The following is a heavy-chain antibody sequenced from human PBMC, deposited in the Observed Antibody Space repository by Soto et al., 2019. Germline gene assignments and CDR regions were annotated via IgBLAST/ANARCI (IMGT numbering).Heavy chain of an antibody. Sequence: SVKVFSKSSGCSFGSSAISWARQAPGQGLEWMGGIIPIFGTANYAQKFQGRVTITADESTSTAYMELSSLRSEDTAVYYCAREGLPDNSKNYGMDVWGQGTTVTVSS. J-gene: IGHJ6*02. CDR1: GCSFGSSA. V-gene: IGHV1-69*13. CDR2: IIPIFGTA. D-gene: IGHD1-20*01. CDR3: AREGLPDNSKNYGMDV.